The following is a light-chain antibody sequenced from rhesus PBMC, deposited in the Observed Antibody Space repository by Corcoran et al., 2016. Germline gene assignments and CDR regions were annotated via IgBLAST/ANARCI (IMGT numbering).Light chain of an antibody. J-gene: IGKJ4*01. V-gene: IGKV1-74*01. CDR3: QHGYGTPLT. Sequence: DIQMTQSPSSLSASVGDRVTITCRASENVNNYLNWYQQKPGKAPKLLISKASTLQSGVQSRFSGSGSGTDYTFTISSRQPEDVATYYCQHGYGTPLTFGGGTKVEIK. CDR2: KAS. CDR1: ENVNNY.